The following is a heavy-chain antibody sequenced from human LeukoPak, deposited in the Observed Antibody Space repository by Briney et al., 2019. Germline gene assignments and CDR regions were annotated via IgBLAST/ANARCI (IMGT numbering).Heavy chain of an antibody. CDR1: GFTFSDCY. D-gene: IGHD1-14*01. Sequence: GGSLRLSCVASGFTFSDCYMSWIRQAPGKGLEWVSYISPDDTDVDYADSLKGRFTISRDNAKNSLFLQMNSPRAEDTAVYYCARNHGDYWGQGTVVTVSS. J-gene: IGHJ4*02. CDR3: ARNHGDY. CDR2: ISPDDTDV. V-gene: IGHV3-11*04.